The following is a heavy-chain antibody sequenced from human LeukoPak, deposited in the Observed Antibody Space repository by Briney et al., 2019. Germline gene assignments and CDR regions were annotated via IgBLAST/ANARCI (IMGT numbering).Heavy chain of an antibody. Sequence: SETLSLTCTVSGGTISSSYCSWIRQPPGKGLEWIGDIYHSESNNYNPYLKSRVTISVDTSKNQFSLKLSSVTAADTAVYYCARRAGGTSGPFDYWGQGTLVTVSS. CDR3: ARRAGGTSGPFDY. CDR1: GGTISSSY. CDR2: IYHSESN. V-gene: IGHV4-59*08. J-gene: IGHJ4*02. D-gene: IGHD4-23*01.